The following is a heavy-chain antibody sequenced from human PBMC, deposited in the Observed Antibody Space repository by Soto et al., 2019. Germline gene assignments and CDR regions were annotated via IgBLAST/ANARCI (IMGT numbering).Heavy chain of an antibody. Sequence: PSETLSLTCAVYGGSFGGYYWSWIRHPPGKGMEWIGEINHSGSTNYNPSLKSRVTISVDTPKNQFSLKLSSVTAADTAVYYCASGLGIAVAVHPSRTYNCFDPWGQGTLVTVSS. V-gene: IGHV4-34*01. CDR3: ASGLGIAVAVHPSRTYNCFDP. CDR2: INHSGST. J-gene: IGHJ5*02. CDR1: GGSFGGYY. D-gene: IGHD6-13*01.